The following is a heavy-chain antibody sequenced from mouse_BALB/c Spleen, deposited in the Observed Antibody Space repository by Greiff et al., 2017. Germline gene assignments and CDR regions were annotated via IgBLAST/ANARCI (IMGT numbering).Heavy chain of an antibody. CDR1: GDSITSGY. Sequence: EVMLVESGPSLVKPSQTLSLTCSVTGDSITSGYWNWIRKFPGNKLEYMGYISYSGSTYYNPSLKSRISITRDTSKNQYYLQLNSVTTEDTATYYCARPSAYGSSYDWYLDVWGAGTTVTVSS. D-gene: IGHD1-1*01. V-gene: IGHV3-8*02. CDR2: ISYSGST. CDR3: ARPSAYGSSYDWYLDV. J-gene: IGHJ1*01.